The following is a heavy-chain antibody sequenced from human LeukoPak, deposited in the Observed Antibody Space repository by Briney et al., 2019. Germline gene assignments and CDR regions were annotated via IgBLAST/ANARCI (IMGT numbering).Heavy chain of an antibody. D-gene: IGHD6-13*01. CDR1: GYTFTSYG. CDR2: ISAYNGNT. J-gene: IGHJ3*02. CDR3: ARDRGEDSSSHPVGAFDI. Sequence: ASVKVSCKASGYTFTSYGISWVRQAPGQGLEWMGWISAYNGNTNYAQKLQGRVTMTTDTSTSTAYMELRSLRSDDTAVYYCARDRGEDSSSHPVGAFDIWGQGTMVTVSS. V-gene: IGHV1-18*01.